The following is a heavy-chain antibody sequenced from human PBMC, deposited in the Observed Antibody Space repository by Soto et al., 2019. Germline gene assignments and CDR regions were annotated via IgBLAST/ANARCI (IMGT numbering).Heavy chain of an antibody. J-gene: IGHJ5*02. CDR3: PSKYSSSWYWFDP. CDR1: GGTFSSYA. CDR2: IIPVFGTA. V-gene: IGHV1-69*01. D-gene: IGHD6-13*01. Sequence: QVQLVQSGAEVKKPGSSVKVSCKASGGTFSSYAISWVRQAPGQGLEWMGGIIPVFGTANYAQKIQGRVTITADESTSTAYMQLSNLRSEDTAVYYCPSKYSSSWYWFDPWGQGTLLTVTS.